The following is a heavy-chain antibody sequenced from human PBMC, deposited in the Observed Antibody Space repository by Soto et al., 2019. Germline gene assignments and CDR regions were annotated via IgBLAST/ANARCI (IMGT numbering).Heavy chain of an antibody. CDR1: GFTFSSYS. V-gene: IGHV3-21*01. CDR3: ARDAAWGRGGQYWYFDL. Sequence: EVQLVESGGGLVKPGGSLRLSCAASGFTFSSYSMNWVRQAPGKGLEWVSSISSSSSYIYYADSVKGRFTISRDNAKNSLYLQMNSLRAEDTAVYYCARDAAWGRGGQYWYFDLWGRGTLVTVSS. J-gene: IGHJ2*01. CDR2: ISSSSSYI. D-gene: IGHD7-27*01.